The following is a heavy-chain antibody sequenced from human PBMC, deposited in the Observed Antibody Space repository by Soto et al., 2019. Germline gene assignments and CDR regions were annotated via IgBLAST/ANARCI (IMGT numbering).Heavy chain of an antibody. D-gene: IGHD2-21*02. J-gene: IGHJ4*02. CDR2: INPSSGVA. CDR1: GYRFTAYY. CDR3: ARSPPLRECPGGDCSHFDY. Sequence: QVQLVQSGAGVQKPGASVKVSCEASGYRFTAYYMHWVRQAPGQGLEWMAIINPSSGVANYAQRFQGRFTMNRDTSTSTVYMELSRLRSEDTAVYYCARSPPLRECPGGDCSHFDYWGQGTLVTVS. V-gene: IGHV1-46*01.